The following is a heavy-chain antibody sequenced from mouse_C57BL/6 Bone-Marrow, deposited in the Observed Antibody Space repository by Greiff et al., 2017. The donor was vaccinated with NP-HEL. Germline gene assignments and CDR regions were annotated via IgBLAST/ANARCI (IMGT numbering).Heavy chain of an antibody. CDR3: ARWIYGNYLHWYFDV. CDR1: GYTFTSYG. V-gene: IGHV1-81*01. D-gene: IGHD2-1*01. CDR2: IYPRSGNT. J-gene: IGHJ1*03. Sequence: QVQLQQSGAELARPGASVKLSCKASGYTFTSYGISWVKQRTGQGLEWIGEIYPRSGNTYYNEKFKGKATLTADKSSSTAYMELRSLTSEDSAVYFCARWIYGNYLHWYFDVWGTGTTVTLSS.